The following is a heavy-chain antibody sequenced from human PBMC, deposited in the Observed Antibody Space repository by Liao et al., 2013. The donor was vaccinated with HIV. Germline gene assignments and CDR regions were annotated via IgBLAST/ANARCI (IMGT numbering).Heavy chain of an antibody. Sequence: QLQLQESGPGLVKASETLSLTCTVSGGSISSGRYYWSWIRQPAGKGLEWIARIYTSGGTNYNPSLKSRVTISLDTSENQFSLKLSSVTAADTAVYFCAREVLVQRAFDYWGQGTLVTVSS. CDR1: GGSISSGRYY. J-gene: IGHJ4*02. CDR2: IYTSGGT. CDR3: AREVLVQRAFDY. D-gene: IGHD6-6*01. V-gene: IGHV4-61*02.